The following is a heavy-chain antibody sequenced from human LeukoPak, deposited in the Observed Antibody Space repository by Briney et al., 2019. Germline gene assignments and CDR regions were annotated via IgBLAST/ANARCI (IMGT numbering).Heavy chain of an antibody. CDR1: GFTFSSYS. CDR3: ARVRQGEWYFDF. Sequence: GGSLRLSCAASGFTFSSYSMNWVRQAPGKGLEWVSSISSSSSYIYYADSVKGRLTISRDNAENKVYLQMNSLRAEDTAVYYCARVRQGEWYFDFWGRGTLVTVSS. J-gene: IGHJ2*01. CDR2: ISSSSSYI. D-gene: IGHD1-26*01. V-gene: IGHV3-21*01.